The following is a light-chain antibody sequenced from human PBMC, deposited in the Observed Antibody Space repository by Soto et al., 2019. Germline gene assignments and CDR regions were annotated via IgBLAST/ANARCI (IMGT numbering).Light chain of an antibody. J-gene: IGKJ2*01. CDR3: QQYGSSPLYS. V-gene: IGKV3-20*01. CDR1: QTVSSAY. Sequence: DIVLTQSPGTLSLSPGARATLSCRTSQTVSSAYLAWYKQKPGQAPRLLIYGASSRATGIPDRFSGSGSGTDFTLTISRLEPEDSAVYYCQQYGSSPLYSFGQGTKLEIK. CDR2: GAS.